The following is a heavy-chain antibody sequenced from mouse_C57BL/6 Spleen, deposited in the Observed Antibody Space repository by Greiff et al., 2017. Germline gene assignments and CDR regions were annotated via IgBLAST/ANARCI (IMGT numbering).Heavy chain of an antibody. CDR3: ARYRGDYVPFDY. D-gene: IGHD2-4*01. Sequence: VQLQQPGTELVKPGASVKLSCKASGYTFTSYWMHWVKQRPGQGLEWIGNINPSNGGTNYNEKFKSKATLTVDKSSSTAYMQLSSRTSEDSAVYYCARYRGDYVPFDYWGQGTTLTVSS. J-gene: IGHJ2*01. CDR1: GYTFTSYW. V-gene: IGHV1-53*01. CDR2: INPSNGGT.